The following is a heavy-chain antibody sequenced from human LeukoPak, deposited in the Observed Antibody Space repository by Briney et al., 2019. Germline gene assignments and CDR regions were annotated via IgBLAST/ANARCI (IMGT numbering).Heavy chain of an antibody. CDR1: GVSIYSSTYY. Sequence: TSETQSLTCSVSGVSIYSSTYYWAWIRQPPGKGLEFIGSIYYNEDTFHNPSLKSRLTISVDTSANLFSLRLTSVTAADTATYYCARQLAAGNDGFDVCGQGTVVTVSS. V-gene: IGHV4-39*01. D-gene: IGHD2-15*01. CDR3: ARQLAAGNDGFDV. CDR2: IYYNEDT. J-gene: IGHJ3*01.